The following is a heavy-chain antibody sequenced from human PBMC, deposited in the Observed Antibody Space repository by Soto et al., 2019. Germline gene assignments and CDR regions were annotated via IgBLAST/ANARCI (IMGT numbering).Heavy chain of an antibody. J-gene: IGHJ5*02. V-gene: IGHV3-23*01. CDR2: ILGGGGNT. CDR3: AKYSPTISLNH. D-gene: IGHD3-3*01. Sequence: PGGSLILSCAASGFTFNNYPMSWVRQAPGRGLEWVSGILGGGGNTYYADSVKGRFTISRDNSKNTLYLQMNSLSGEDTAVYYCAKYSPTISLNHWGQGTLVTGS. CDR1: GFTFNNYP.